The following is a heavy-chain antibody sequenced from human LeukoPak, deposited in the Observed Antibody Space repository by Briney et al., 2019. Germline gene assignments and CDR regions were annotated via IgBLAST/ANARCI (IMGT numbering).Heavy chain of an antibody. V-gene: IGHV1-69*04. CDR1: GGTFSSYA. J-gene: IGHJ4*02. D-gene: IGHD2-2*01. CDR2: IIPILGIA. CDR3: ARATVPAARYYLDY. Sequence: VASVKVSCKASGGTFSSYAISWVRQAPGQGLEWMGRIIPILGIANYAQKFQGRVTITADKSTSTAYMELSSLRSEDTAVYYCARATVPAARYYLDYWGQGTLVTVSS.